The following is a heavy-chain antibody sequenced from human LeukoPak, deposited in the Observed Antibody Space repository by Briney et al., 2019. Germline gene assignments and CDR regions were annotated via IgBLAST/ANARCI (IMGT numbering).Heavy chain of an antibody. CDR3: AKTGLGPPIYYYGSGEFQH. D-gene: IGHD3-10*01. V-gene: IGHV3-23*01. J-gene: IGHJ1*01. CDR2: ISGSGGST. CDR1: EFTFSSYA. Sequence: GGSLRLSCAASEFTFSSYAMSWVRQAPGKGLEWVSAISGSGGSTYYADSVKGRFTISRDNSKNTLYLQMNSLRAEDTAVYYCAKTGLGPPIYYYGSGEFQHWGQGTLVTVSS.